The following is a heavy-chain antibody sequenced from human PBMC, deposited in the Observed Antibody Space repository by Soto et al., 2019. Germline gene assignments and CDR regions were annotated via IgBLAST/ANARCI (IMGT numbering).Heavy chain of an antibody. Sequence: ASLKVSCKASGYTFTSYGISWVRQAPGQGLEWMGWISAYNGNTNYAQKLQGRVTMTTDTSTSTAYMELRSLRSDDTAVYYCARENSGYDPYYYYGMDVWGQGTTVTVSS. CDR1: GYTFTSYG. CDR2: ISAYNGNT. D-gene: IGHD5-12*01. V-gene: IGHV1-18*01. CDR3: ARENSGYDPYYYYGMDV. J-gene: IGHJ6*02.